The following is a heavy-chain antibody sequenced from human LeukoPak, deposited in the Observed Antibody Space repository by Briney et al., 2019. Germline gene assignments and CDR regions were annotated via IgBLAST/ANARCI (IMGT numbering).Heavy chain of an antibody. V-gene: IGHV3-23*01. CDR2: ISGSGGST. Sequence: PGGSLRLSCAASGFTFSSYAMSWVRRAPGKGLEWVSAISGSGGSTYYADSVKGRFTISRDNSKNTLYLQMNSLRAEDTAVYYCAKGVRFWSGQYFQHWGQGTLVTVSS. CDR1: GFTFSSYA. CDR3: AKGVRFWSGQYFQH. D-gene: IGHD3-3*01. J-gene: IGHJ1*01.